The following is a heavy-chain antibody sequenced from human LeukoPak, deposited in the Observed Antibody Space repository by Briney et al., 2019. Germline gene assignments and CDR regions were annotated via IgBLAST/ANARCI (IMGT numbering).Heavy chain of an antibody. Sequence: GGSLRLSCAASGFTFSSYGMHWVRQAPGKGLEWVAFIRYDGSNKYYADSVKGRFTISRDNSKNTLYLQMNSLRAEDTAVYYCAKDGYRGRITMVRGVIPAFDIWGQGTMVTVSS. CDR2: IRYDGSNK. D-gene: IGHD3-10*01. CDR3: AKDGYRGRITMVRGVIPAFDI. CDR1: GFTFSSYG. J-gene: IGHJ3*02. V-gene: IGHV3-30*02.